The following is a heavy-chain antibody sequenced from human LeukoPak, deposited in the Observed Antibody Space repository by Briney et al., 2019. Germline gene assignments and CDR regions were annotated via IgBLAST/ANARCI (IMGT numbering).Heavy chain of an antibody. D-gene: IGHD6-19*01. CDR3: ARGGSSGWRLRYYFDY. Sequence: PSETLSLTCTVSGGSISSGGYYWSWIRQHPGKGLEWIGYIYYSGSTYYNPSLKSRVTISVDTSKNQFSLKLSSVTAADTAVYYCARGGSSGWRLRYYFDYWGQGTLVTVSS. CDR2: IYYSGST. V-gene: IGHV4-31*03. J-gene: IGHJ4*02. CDR1: GGSISSGGYY.